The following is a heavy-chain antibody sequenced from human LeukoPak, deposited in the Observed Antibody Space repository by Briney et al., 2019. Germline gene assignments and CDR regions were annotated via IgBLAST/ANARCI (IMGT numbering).Heavy chain of an antibody. Sequence: SETLSLTCTVSGGSISSSSYYWGWIRQPPGKGLEWIGSIYYSGSTYYNPSLKSRVTTSVDTSKNQFSLKLSSVTAADTAVYYCARQSYSGSYFAECYWGQGTLVTVSS. CDR2: IYYSGST. CDR3: ARQSYSGSYFAECY. CDR1: GGSISSSSYY. V-gene: IGHV4-39*01. D-gene: IGHD1-26*01. J-gene: IGHJ4*02.